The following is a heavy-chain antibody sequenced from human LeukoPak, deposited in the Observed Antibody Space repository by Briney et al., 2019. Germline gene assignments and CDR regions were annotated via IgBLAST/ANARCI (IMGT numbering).Heavy chain of an antibody. CDR2: IYPRDGST. V-gene: IGHV1-46*01. CDR3: ARDQEGFDY. J-gene: IGHJ4*02. Sequence: ASMKVSCKASGYTFTSNYIHWVRQAPGQGLEWMGMIYPRDGSTSYARKFQGRVTVTRDTSTSTVHMELSGLRSEDTAVYYCARDQEGFDYWGQGTLVTVSS. CDR1: GYTFTSNY.